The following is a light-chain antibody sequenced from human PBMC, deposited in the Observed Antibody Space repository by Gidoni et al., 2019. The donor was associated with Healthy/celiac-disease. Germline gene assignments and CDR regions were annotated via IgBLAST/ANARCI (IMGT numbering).Light chain of an antibody. V-gene: IGKV1-39*01. CDR2: AAS. CDR3: QQSYSTPYT. Sequence: DIQTTPSLPSLSSSVGDRVTITCRASQCIRSDLNWYQQKPGKAPQLLSYAASSWQSGVPSRFSGTISSLQPEDFATYYCQQSYSTPYTFGQGTKLEIK. J-gene: IGKJ2*01. CDR1: QCIRSD.